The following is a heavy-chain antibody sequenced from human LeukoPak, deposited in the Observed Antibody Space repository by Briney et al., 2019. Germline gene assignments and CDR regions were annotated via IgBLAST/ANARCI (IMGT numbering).Heavy chain of an antibody. CDR1: GDSISSGSYY. J-gene: IGHJ6*03. CDR2: IYTSEST. Sequence: PSETLSLTCTVSGDSISSGSYYWSWIRQPAGKGLEWIGRIYTSESTNYNPSLKSRVTISADTSKNQFSLKLSSVTAADTAVYYCARVLGWYGPRYYYYMDVWGKGTTVTVSS. CDR3: ARVLGWYGPRYYYYMDV. V-gene: IGHV4-61*02. D-gene: IGHD2-21*01.